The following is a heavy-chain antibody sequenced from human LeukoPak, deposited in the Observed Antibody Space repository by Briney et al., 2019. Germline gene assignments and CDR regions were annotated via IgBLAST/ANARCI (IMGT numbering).Heavy chain of an antibody. CDR2: INPSGGST. D-gene: IGHD3-22*01. CDR3: ARASGLDYYDSSGYYPALDY. Sequence: ASVKVSCKASGYTFTSYYMHWVRQAPGQGLEWMGIINPSGGSTSYAQKFQGRVTMTRDTSTSTVYMELSSLRSEDTAVYYCARASGLDYYDSSGYYPALDYWGQGTLATVSS. CDR1: GYTFTSYY. J-gene: IGHJ4*02. V-gene: IGHV1-46*01.